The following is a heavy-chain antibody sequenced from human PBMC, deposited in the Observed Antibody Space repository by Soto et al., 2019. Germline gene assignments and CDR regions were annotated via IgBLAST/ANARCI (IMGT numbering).Heavy chain of an antibody. CDR3: ARGGLAVAGGH. D-gene: IGHD6-19*01. CDR1: GGSISSGGYY. V-gene: IGHV4-31*03. Sequence: QVQLQESGPGLVKPSQTLSLTCTVSGGSISSGGYYWSWIRQHPGKGLEWIGYIYYSGSTYYNPSRNSRVTISVDTSKNQFALKLSSGAAADTAVYYWARGGLAVAGGHWGQGTLVTVSS. CDR2: IYYSGST. J-gene: IGHJ4*02.